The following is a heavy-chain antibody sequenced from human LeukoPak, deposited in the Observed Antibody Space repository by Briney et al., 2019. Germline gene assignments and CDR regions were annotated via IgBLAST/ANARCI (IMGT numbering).Heavy chain of an antibody. Sequence: GGSLRLSCAASGFTFSSSWMTWVRQAPGKGLEWVANIKQDGGDKYYVDSVKGRFTISRDNAKNSLYLQMNSLRAEDTAVYYCARDLYNSASKWGQGTLVTVSS. V-gene: IGHV3-7*03. J-gene: IGHJ4*02. CDR2: IKQDGGDK. D-gene: IGHD6-25*01. CDR1: GFTFSSSW. CDR3: ARDLYNSASK.